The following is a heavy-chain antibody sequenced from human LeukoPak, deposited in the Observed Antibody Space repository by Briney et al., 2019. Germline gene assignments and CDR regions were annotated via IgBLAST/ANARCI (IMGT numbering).Heavy chain of an antibody. V-gene: IGHV4-4*02. J-gene: IGHJ3*02. CDR1: GGSISSSNW. D-gene: IGHD6-13*01. CDR3: ARVLIAAHDAFDI. CDR2: IYYSGST. Sequence: SETLSLTCAVSGGSISSSNWWSWVRQPPGKGLEWIGTIYYSGSTYYNPSLKSRVTMSIDTSKNQFSLKLSSVTAADTAVYYCARVLIAAHDAFDIWGQGTMVTVSS.